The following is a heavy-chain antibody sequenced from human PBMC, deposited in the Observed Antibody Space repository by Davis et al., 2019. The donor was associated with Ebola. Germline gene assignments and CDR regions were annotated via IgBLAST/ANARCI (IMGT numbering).Heavy chain of an antibody. CDR3: AKDRRVYYDSSGYYAYFDY. V-gene: IGHV3-9*01. Sequence: PGGSLRLSCAASGFTFDDYAMHWVRQAPGKGLEWVSGISWNSGSIGYADSVKGRFTISRDNAKNSLYLQMNSLRAEDTALYYCAKDRRVYYDSSGYYAYFDYWGQGTLVTVSS. CDR2: ISWNSGSI. J-gene: IGHJ4*02. CDR1: GFTFDDYA. D-gene: IGHD3-22*01.